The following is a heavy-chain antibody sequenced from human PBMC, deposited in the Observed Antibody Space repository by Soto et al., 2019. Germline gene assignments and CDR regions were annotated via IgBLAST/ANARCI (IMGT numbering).Heavy chain of an antibody. CDR2: ISLYSDGT. CDR1: CYTFFNYG. V-gene: IGHV1-18*01. CDR3: ARVVPGAEAWFGP. Sequence: GASVKVSCKTSCYTFFNYGITWGRQAPGQPLEWLGWISLYSDGTNYAQKFQGRVSMTTDTSTTTAYMALRSLRSDDTAVYYCARVVPGAEAWFGPWGQGTLVTVSS. D-gene: IGHD2-2*01. J-gene: IGHJ5*02.